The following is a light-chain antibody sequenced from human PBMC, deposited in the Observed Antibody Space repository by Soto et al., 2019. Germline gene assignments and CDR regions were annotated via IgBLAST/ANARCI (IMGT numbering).Light chain of an antibody. V-gene: IGLV1-40*01. CDR2: GNN. Sequence: QSVLTQSPSVSGAPGQRVSISCTGTSSNIGAGFDVHWYQHLPGTAPKLLIYGNNNRPSGVPDRFSGSQSATSASLAITGLQAEDEADYYCQSYDSSLSGGSVFGTGTKLTVL. J-gene: IGLJ1*01. CDR1: SSNIGAGFD. CDR3: QSYDSSLSGGSV.